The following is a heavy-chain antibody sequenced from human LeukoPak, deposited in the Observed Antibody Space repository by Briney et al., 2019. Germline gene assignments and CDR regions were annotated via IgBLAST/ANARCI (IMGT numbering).Heavy chain of an antibody. Sequence: QTGGSLRLSCGASGFSFSDYGMHWVRQAPGKGLEWVAVISYDGSNKYYADSVKGRFTISRDNSKNTLYLQMNSLRAEDTAVYYCARDREQQTYYGMDVWGQGTTVTVSS. D-gene: IGHD6-13*01. CDR2: ISYDGSNK. V-gene: IGHV3-30*19. CDR3: ARDREQQTYYGMDV. CDR1: GFSFSDYG. J-gene: IGHJ6*02.